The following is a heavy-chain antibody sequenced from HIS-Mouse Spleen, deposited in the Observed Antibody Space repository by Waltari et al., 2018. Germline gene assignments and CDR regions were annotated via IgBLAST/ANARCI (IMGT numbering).Heavy chain of an antibody. Sequence: QVQLQQWGAGLLKPSETLSLTCAVYGGSFSGYYLRWIRQPPGKGLEWIGEINHSGSTNYNPSLNSRVTISVETAKSQVSLKLREGTAADTAVYYCARGGAARSGSYYLDYWGQGTLVTVSS. V-gene: IGHV4-34*01. J-gene: IGHJ4*02. CDR1: GGSFSGYY. D-gene: IGHD6-6*01. CDR3: ARGGAARSGSYYLDY. CDR2: INHSGST.